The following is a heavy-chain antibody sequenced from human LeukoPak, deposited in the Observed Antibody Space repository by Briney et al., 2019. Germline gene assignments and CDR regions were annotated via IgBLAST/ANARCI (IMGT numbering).Heavy chain of an antibody. Sequence: GGSLRLSCAASGFTFDDYGMSWVRQAPGKGLEWVSGINWNGGSTGYADSVKGRFTISRDNAKNSLYLQMNSLRAEDTALYYCARVKVSSGWFRGAFGYWGQGTLVTVSS. D-gene: IGHD6-19*01. CDR3: ARVKVSSGWFRGAFGY. J-gene: IGHJ4*02. CDR2: INWNGGST. CDR1: GFTFDDYG. V-gene: IGHV3-20*04.